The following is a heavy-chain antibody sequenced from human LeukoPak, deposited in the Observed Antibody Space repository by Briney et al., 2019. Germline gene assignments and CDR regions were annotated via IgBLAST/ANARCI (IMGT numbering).Heavy chain of an antibody. CDR2: ISIDDST. CDR3: ARMPHYGDLNYSFDY. V-gene: IGHV3-53*01. Sequence: PGGSLRLSCAVSGFIVSTNSLAWVRQAPGKGPEWVSFISIDDSTYYADSVKGRFTISRDNAKSSVSLQMNSLRAEDTAVYYCARMPHYGDLNYSFDYWGQGTPVTVSS. J-gene: IGHJ4*02. D-gene: IGHD4-17*01. CDR1: GFIVSTNS.